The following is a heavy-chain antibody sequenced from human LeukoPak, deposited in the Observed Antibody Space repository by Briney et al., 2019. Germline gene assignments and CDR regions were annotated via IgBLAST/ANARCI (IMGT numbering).Heavy chain of an antibody. CDR1: GGSFSGYY. D-gene: IGHD6-13*01. CDR3: ASATSAAGLNTKNYDY. J-gene: IGHJ4*02. V-gene: IGHV4-34*01. Sequence: PSETLSLTCAVYGGSFSGYYWSWIRQPPGKGLEWIGEINHSGSTNYNPSLKSRVTISVDTSKNQFSLKLSSVTAADTAVYYCASATSAAGLNTKNYDYWGQGTLVTVSS. CDR2: INHSGST.